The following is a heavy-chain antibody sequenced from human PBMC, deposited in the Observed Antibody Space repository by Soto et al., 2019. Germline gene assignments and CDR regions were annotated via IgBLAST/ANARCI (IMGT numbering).Heavy chain of an antibody. CDR3: ARGLVSFGELFRVLNWFDP. CDR1: GYTFTSYA. CDR2: INAGNGNT. V-gene: IGHV1-3*01. J-gene: IGHJ5*02. D-gene: IGHD3-10*01. Sequence: GASVKVSCKASGYTFTSYAMHWVRQAPGQRPEWMGWINAGNGNTKYSQKFQGRVTITRDTSASTAYMELSSLRSEDTAVYYCARGLVSFGELFRVLNWFDPWGQGTLVTVSS.